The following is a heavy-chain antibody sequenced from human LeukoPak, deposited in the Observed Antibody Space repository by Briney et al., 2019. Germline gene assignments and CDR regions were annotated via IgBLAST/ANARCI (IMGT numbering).Heavy chain of an antibody. CDR3: ARDIDPIPDTYSSSWYFDY. D-gene: IGHD6-13*01. CDR2: ISYDGSNK. CDR1: GFTFSSYA. J-gene: IGHJ4*02. Sequence: PGRSLRLSCAASGFTFSSYAMHWVRQAPGKGLEWVAVISYDGSNKYYADSVKGRFTISRDNSKNTLYLQMNSLRDEDTAVYYCARDIDPIPDTYSSSWYFDYWGQGTLVTVSS. V-gene: IGHV3-30*04.